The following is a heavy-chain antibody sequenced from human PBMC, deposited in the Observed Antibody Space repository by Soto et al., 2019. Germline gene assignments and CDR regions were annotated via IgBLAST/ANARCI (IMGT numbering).Heavy chain of an antibody. V-gene: IGHV2-5*02. CDR2: IYWDDDK. J-gene: IGHJ6*02. D-gene: IGHD2-15*01. CDR3: AYLPCSGGSCYWFSFSGMDV. Sequence: QITLKESGPTLMKPTQTLTLTCTFSGFSLSTSGVGVAWIRQPPGKALEWLALIYWDDDKRYRPSLESRLTITKDTSKNQVVLTMTNMDSVDTATYYCAYLPCSGGSCYWFSFSGMDVWGQGTTITVYS. CDR1: GFSLSTSGVG.